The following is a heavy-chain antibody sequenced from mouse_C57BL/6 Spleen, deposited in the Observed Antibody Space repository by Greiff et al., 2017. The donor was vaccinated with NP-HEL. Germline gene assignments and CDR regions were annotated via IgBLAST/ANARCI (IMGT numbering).Heavy chain of an antibody. CDR3: VPNPYWYFDV. CDR1: GYTFTDYN. CDR2: INPNNGGT. D-gene: IGHD4-1*01. V-gene: IGHV1-22*01. J-gene: IGHJ1*03. Sequence: EVQLQQSGPELVKPGASVKMSCKASGYTFTDYNMHWVKQSHGKSLEWIGYINPNNGGTSYNQKFKGKATLTVNKSSSTAYMELRSLTSEDSAVYYCVPNPYWYFDVWGTGTTVTVSS.